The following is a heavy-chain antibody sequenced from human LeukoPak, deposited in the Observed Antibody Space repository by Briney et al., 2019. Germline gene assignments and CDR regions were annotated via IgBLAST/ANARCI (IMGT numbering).Heavy chain of an antibody. D-gene: IGHD6-13*01. V-gene: IGHV3-23*01. CDR1: DFSFITYA. Sequence: PGGSLRLSCAASDFSFITYAMSWVRQAPGKGLEWVSGISGSGTNTYYADSVKGRFTISRDNSKNTLYLQMNSLRAEDTAVYYCARGGPAAGRFDYWGQGTLVTVSS. CDR3: ARGGPAAGRFDY. J-gene: IGHJ4*02. CDR2: ISGSGTNT.